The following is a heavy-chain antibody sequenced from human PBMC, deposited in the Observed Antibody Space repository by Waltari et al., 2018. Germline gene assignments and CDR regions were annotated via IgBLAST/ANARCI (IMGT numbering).Heavy chain of an antibody. V-gene: IGHV3-64*01. CDR1: GFTFRSYA. J-gene: IGHJ4*02. Sequence: EVQLVESGGGLVQPGGSLRLSCAASGFTFRSYAMHWVRQAPGKGLEFVAAISSNGDTTYYANAMKGRFTISRDNSKNTLYRQMGSLRAEDMSVYYCARDQGAGALDYWGQGTLVTVSS. CDR3: ARDQGAGALDY. D-gene: IGHD1-26*01. CDR2: ISSNGDTT.